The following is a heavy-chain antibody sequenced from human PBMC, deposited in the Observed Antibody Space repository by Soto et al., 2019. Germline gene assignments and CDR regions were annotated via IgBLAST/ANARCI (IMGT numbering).Heavy chain of an antibody. CDR1: GFNFSTYA. V-gene: IGHV3-23*01. CDR3: AKDLRTSTNYNYGMDV. CDR2: ISASGGST. Sequence: EVQLLESGGGLVQPGVSLRLSCAASGFNFSTYAMSWVRQAPGKGLEWVSVISASGGSTFYADSVKGRFTVSRDNSRNTLYLQVISLRVEDTAVYYCAKDLRTSTNYNYGMDVWGQGTTVTVSS. J-gene: IGHJ6*02.